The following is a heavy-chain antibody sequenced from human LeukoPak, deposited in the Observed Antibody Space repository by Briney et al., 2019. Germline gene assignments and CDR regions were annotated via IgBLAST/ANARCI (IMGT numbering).Heavy chain of an antibody. Sequence: GGSLRLSCAASGFTFSSYAMTWVRQAPGKGLEWVSVIYSGGNTYYADSVKGRFTISRDNSKNTLYLQMNSLRAEDTAVYFCARYTHMVTHFDYWGQGTLVTVSS. CDR3: ARYTHMVTHFDY. D-gene: IGHD5-18*01. CDR1: GFTFSSYA. J-gene: IGHJ4*02. CDR2: IYSGGNT. V-gene: IGHV3-53*01.